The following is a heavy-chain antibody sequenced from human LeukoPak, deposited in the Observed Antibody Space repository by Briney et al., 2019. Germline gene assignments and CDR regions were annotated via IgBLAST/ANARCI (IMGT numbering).Heavy chain of an antibody. Sequence: GGSLRLSCAASGXTFSSFAMHWVRQAPGKGLEWVAVISYDGNNKYYADSVKGRFTISGDNSKNTLYLQMNSLRAEDTAVYFCARGGISWYYFDYWGQGTLVTVSS. J-gene: IGHJ4*02. V-gene: IGHV3-30-3*01. CDR1: GXTFSSFA. CDR3: ARGGISWYYFDY. D-gene: IGHD6-13*01. CDR2: ISYDGNNK.